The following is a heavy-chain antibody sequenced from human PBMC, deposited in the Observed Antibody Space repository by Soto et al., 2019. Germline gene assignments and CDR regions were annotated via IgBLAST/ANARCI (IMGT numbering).Heavy chain of an antibody. CDR2: VTYSGTA. CDR3: ASLSVDGGGSAYYNHD. CDR1: GGSLNNYY. J-gene: IGHJ4*02. D-gene: IGHD3-22*01. Sequence: QLQLQESGPGLVKPSETLSLTCTVSGGSLNNYYWSWIRHSPGKGLEWIGYVTYSGTADSSPSFQRRFTRSSVMSRNRFSLKRSAVTAADTAVYYCASLSVDGGGSAYYNHDWGQGVVVTVSS. V-gene: IGHV4-59*08.